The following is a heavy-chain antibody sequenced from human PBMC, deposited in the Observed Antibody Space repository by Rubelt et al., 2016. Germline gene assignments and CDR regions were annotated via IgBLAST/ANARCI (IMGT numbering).Heavy chain of an antibody. CDR3: AGAYCGGDCYQLYLYFDY. CDR1: SYSISSGYY. D-gene: IGHD2-21*01. V-gene: IGHV4-38-2*02. J-gene: IGHJ4*02. Sequence: QVQLQESGPGLVKPSETLSLTCTVSSYSISSGYYWGWIRQPPGKGLEWIGYIYHSGITYYNPSLKSRVTISVDTSKNQFSLTCGFVPAPESALYYGAGAYCGGDCYQLYLYFDYWGQGALVTVSS. CDR2: IYHSGIT.